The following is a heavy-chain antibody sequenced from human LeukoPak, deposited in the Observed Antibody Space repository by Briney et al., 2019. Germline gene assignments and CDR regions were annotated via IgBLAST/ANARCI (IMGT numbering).Heavy chain of an antibody. Sequence: SETLSPTCTVSGGSISSGGYYWSWIRQHPGKGLEWIGYIYYSGSTYYNPSLKSRVTISVDTSKNQFSLKLSSVTAADTAVYYCARGTLWSGYYVDYWGQGTLVTVSS. CDR2: IYYSGST. V-gene: IGHV4-31*03. J-gene: IGHJ4*02. D-gene: IGHD3-3*01. CDR1: GGSISSGGYY. CDR3: ARGTLWSGYYVDY.